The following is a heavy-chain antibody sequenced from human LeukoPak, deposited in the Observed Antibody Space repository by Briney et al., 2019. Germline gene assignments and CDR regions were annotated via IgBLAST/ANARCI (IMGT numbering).Heavy chain of an antibody. D-gene: IGHD3-3*01. CDR2: IYHSGST. CDR1: GGSISSSNW. Sequence: PSETLSLTCAVSGGSISSSNWWSWVRQPPGKGLEWIGEIYHSGSTNYNPSLKSRVTISVDKSKNQFSLKLSSVTAADTAVYYCTSRGEYYDFWSGRYYYYYMDVWGKGTTVTVSS. J-gene: IGHJ6*03. CDR3: TSRGEYYDFWSGRYYYYYMDV. V-gene: IGHV4-4*02.